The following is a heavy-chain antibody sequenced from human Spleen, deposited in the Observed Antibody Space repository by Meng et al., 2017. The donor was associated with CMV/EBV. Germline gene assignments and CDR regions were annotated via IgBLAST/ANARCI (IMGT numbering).Heavy chain of an antibody. CDR3: ARILGYCSSTSCYPDY. CDR2: IYPGDSDT. J-gene: IGHJ4*02. V-gene: IGHV5-51*01. D-gene: IGHD2-2*01. Sequence: GYSFTSYWIGWVRQMPGKGLEWMGIIYPGDSDTRYSPSFQGQVTISADKSISTAYLQWSSLKASDTAMYYCARILGYCSSTSCYPDYWGQGTLVTVSS. CDR1: GYSFTSYW.